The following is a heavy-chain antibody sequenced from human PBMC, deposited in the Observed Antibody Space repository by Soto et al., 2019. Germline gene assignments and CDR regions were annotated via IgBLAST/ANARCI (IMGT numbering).Heavy chain of an antibody. CDR1: GGSISSSRYY. CDR2: IYYSGST. J-gene: IGHJ4*02. CDR3: ATGSGTHIDY. Sequence: SEILSLTCTVSGGSISSSRYYWGWIRQPPGKGLEWIGSIYYSGSTYYNPSLKSRVTISVDTSKNQFSLKLSSVTAADTAVYYCATGSGTHIDYWGQGTLLTVSS. V-gene: IGHV4-39*07.